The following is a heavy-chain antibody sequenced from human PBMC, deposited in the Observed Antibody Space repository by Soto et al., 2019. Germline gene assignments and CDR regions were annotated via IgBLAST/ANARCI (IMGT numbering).Heavy chain of an antibody. J-gene: IGHJ4*02. CDR2: ISGSGGST. Sequence: EVQLLESGGGLVQPGGSLRLSCAASGFTFSSYAMSWVRQAPGKGLEWVSAISGSGGSTYYADSVKGRFTISRDNSKNPMFLQMHSLREEDTDVYYCAKAWPWELCRWTGEGPGSLVYWGQGTLVTVSS. CDR3: AKAWPWELCRWTGEGPGSLVY. V-gene: IGHV3-23*01. D-gene: IGHD1-26*01. CDR1: GFTFSSYA.